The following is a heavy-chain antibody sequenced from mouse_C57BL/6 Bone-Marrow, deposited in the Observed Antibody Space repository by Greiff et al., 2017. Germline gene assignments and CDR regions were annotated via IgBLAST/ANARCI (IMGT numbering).Heavy chain of an antibody. Sequence: EVQLKESGPELVKPGASVKISCKASGYSFTGYYMNWVKQSPEKSLEWIGEINPSTGGTTYNQKFKAKATLTVDKSSSTAYMQLKSLTSEDSAVYYCARGSGSSPYFDYWGQGTTLTVSS. CDR3: ARGSGSSPYFDY. D-gene: IGHD1-1*01. CDR1: GYSFTGYY. V-gene: IGHV1-42*01. J-gene: IGHJ2*01. CDR2: INPSTGGT.